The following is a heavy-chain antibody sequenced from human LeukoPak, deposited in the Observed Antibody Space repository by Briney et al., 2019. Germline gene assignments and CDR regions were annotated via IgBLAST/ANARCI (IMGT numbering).Heavy chain of an antibody. Sequence: GGSLRLSCAASGFTFSTYDMNWARQAPGKGLEWVSTISNSGGRTHYGDSVKGRFTISRGNSKNTLYLQMKTLRAEDTAVYYCVKGGWFDFCGQGTLVTVSS. CDR3: VKGGWFDF. J-gene: IGHJ4*02. D-gene: IGHD6-19*01. V-gene: IGHV3-23*01. CDR2: ISNSGGRT. CDR1: GFTFSTYD.